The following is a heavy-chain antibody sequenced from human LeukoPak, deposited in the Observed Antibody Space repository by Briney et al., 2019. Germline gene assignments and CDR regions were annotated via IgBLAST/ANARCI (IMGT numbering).Heavy chain of an antibody. D-gene: IGHD6-19*01. Sequence: SVTVSFKASAYTFTIYGITWGRQPPGPGLERMGWISVYNGNTNYSQKLPGRVSITTESSTSTAYVKLRSLRSDDTPVYYCARDRGEAVDDNFQHWRQGALVTVSS. J-gene: IGHJ1*01. V-gene: IGHV1-18*04. CDR3: ARDRGEAVDDNFQH. CDR1: AYTFTIYG. CDR2: ISVYNGNT.